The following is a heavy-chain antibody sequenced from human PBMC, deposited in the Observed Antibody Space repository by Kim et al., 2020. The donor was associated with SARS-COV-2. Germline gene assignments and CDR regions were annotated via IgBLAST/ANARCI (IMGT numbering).Heavy chain of an antibody. V-gene: IGHV3-49*02. CDR3: TRGTFTQWGYFDY. D-gene: IGHD2-15*01. J-gene: IGHJ4*03. Sequence: EYAASVKGRFIISRDDSKSVAYLDMNNLKTDDTGVYFCTRGTFTQWGYFDYWGQGSHVTVSS.